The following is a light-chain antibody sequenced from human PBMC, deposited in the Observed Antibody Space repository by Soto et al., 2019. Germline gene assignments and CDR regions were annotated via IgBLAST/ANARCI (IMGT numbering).Light chain of an antibody. J-gene: IGKJ4*01. Sequence: DIQLTQSPSVLSASVGDTVTITCRASQALSNYLAWYQQKPGKAPDLLIYSASTLQSGDPSRFSGSGSETEFSLTIRALQPEDFATYYCQQLSRYPLTFVGGTKVDTK. V-gene: IGKV1-9*01. CDR3: QQLSRYPLT. CDR2: SAS. CDR1: QALSNY.